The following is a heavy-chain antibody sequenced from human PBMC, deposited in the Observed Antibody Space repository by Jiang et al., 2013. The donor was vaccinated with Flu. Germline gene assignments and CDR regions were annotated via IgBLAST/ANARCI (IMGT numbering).Heavy chain of an antibody. CDR1: GFNFRTYA. V-gene: IGHV3-23*04. D-gene: IGHD3-10*01. CDR3: ANDVDGDYG. CDR2: ISGAGDNR. J-gene: IGHJ6*01. Sequence: VQLVESGGGLVQPGGSLTLSCAASGFNFRTYAMSWVRQAPGKGLEWVSAISGAGDNRYYADSVRAASPSPETNFRNSLHLYMDSLRAEDTAFYYCANDVDGDYG.